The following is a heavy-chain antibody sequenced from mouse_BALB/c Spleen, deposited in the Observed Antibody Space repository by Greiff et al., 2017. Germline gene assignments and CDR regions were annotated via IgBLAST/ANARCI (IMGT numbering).Heavy chain of an antibody. CDR2: INPGSGGT. Sequence: QVQLQQPGAELVRPGTSVKVSCKASGYAFTNYLIEWVKQRPGQGLEWIGVINPGSGGTNYNEKFKGKATLTADKSSSTAYMQLSSLTSDDSAVYFCARSSLIYYYGSSPYYFDYWGQGTTLTVSS. CDR3: ARSSLIYYYGSSPYYFDY. CDR1: GYAFTNYL. V-gene: IGHV1-54*01. D-gene: IGHD1-1*01. J-gene: IGHJ2*01.